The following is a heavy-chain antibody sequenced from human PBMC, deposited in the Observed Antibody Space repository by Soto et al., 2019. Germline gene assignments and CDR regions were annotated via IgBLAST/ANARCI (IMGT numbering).Heavy chain of an antibody. CDR3: ARTAGTFDNFWSGYGYDI. CDR2: IYYSGTT. Sequence: PSVTLSLTCSVSGGSIDTYYWPWFRQAPGRGLECIGHIYYSGTTNINPALKIRVNMSIDRAKKQFSLTLSSVTAADTAVYYSARTAGTFDNFWSGYGYDIWGPGTKVTVSS. J-gene: IGHJ3*02. V-gene: IGHV4-59*13. D-gene: IGHD3-3*01. CDR1: GGSIDTYY.